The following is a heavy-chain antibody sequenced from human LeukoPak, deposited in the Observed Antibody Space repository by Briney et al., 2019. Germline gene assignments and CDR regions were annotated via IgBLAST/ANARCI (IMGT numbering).Heavy chain of an antibody. J-gene: IGHJ6*03. Sequence: GGSLRLSCAASGFTFSSYGMNWVRQAPGKGLEWVSYISSSGTTIYYADFVKGRFTISRDNAKNSLYLQMNSLRAEDTAVYYCAREGTGRYYYYYYMDVWGKGTTVTISS. D-gene: IGHD1-1*01. CDR2: ISSSGTTI. CDR1: GFTFSSYG. CDR3: AREGTGRYYYYYYMDV. V-gene: IGHV3-48*03.